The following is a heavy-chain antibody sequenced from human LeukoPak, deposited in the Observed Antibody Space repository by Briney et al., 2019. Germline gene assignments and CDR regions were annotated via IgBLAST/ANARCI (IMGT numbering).Heavy chain of an antibody. CDR3: ARDRGGSGYDLYYYYGMDV. CDR1: GGSISSGGYY. J-gene: IGHJ6*02. CDR2: IYYSGST. Sequence: SETLSLTCTVSGGSISSGGYYWSWIRQHPGKGLEWIGYIYYSGSTYYNPSLKSRVTISVDTSKNQFSLKLSSVTAADTAVYYCARDRGGSGYDLYYYYGMDVWGQGTRSPSP. V-gene: IGHV4-31*03. D-gene: IGHD5-12*01.